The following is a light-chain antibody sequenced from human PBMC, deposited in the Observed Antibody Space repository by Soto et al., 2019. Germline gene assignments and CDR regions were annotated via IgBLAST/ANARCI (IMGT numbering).Light chain of an antibody. CDR1: SSDVGAYKY. CDR3: TSYVGNDIWV. V-gene: IGLV2-8*01. Sequence: QSALTHPPSASGSPGQSVTVSCTGTSSDVGAYKYVSWYQQYPGKAPKLMVYEVTKRPSGVPDRFSGSKSGNTASLTVSGLQAEDEADYYCTSYVGNDIWVFGGGTQLTVL. CDR2: EVT. J-gene: IGLJ3*02.